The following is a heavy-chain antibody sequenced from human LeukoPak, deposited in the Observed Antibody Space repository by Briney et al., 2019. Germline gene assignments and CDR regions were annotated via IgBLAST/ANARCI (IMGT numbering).Heavy chain of an antibody. CDR3: AIDSDRFDP. Sequence: SETLTLTCTVSGGSISSGSYYWRWIRQPAGKGLECIERNSTSGSTNYNPSLKSRLTLSVATSKNQYSLNLSSVTAADTAVYYCAIDSDRFDPWGQGTLVTVSS. V-gene: IGHV4-61*02. J-gene: IGHJ5*02. CDR1: GGSISSGSYY. CDR2: NSTSGST.